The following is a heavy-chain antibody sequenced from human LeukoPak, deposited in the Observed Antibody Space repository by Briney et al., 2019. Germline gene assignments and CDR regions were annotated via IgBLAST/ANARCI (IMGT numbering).Heavy chain of an antibody. D-gene: IGHD5-24*01. Sequence: GASVKVSCKASGYTFTGYYMHWVRQARGQGLEWMGWINPNSGGTNYAQKFQGRVTMTRDTSISTAYMELSRLRSDDTAVYYCAGRDGYNEKVFDYWGQGTLVTVSS. J-gene: IGHJ4*02. V-gene: IGHV1-2*02. CDR3: AGRDGYNEKVFDY. CDR1: GYTFTGYY. CDR2: INPNSGGT.